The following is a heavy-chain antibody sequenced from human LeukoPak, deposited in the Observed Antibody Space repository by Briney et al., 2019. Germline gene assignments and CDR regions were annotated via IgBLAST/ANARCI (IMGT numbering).Heavy chain of an antibody. CDR1: GFTFGDYA. V-gene: IGHV3-49*03. Sequence: GGSLRLSCTASGFTFGDYAMSWFRQAPGKGLEWVGFIRSKAYSGTTEYAASVKGRFTISRDDSKSIAYLQMNSLKTEDTAVYYCTREKGKQWLVSSFSYWGQGTLVTVSS. CDR3: TREKGKQWLVSSFSY. CDR2: IRSKAYSGTT. J-gene: IGHJ4*02. D-gene: IGHD6-19*01.